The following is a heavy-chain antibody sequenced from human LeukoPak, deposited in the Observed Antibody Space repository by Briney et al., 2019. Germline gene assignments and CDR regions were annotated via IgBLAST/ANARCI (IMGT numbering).Heavy chain of an antibody. D-gene: IGHD2-2*01. V-gene: IGHV1-18*01. CDR1: GYTFSNFG. Sequence: ASVRVSCKTSGYTFSNFGINWVRQAPGQGLEWMAWISGNNDNPNYGQKFQGTFTVTTDSSTSTAYMELRNLRSDDTAVYYCARDGTSTDDYWGQGTLVTVSS. J-gene: IGHJ4*02. CDR3: ARDGTSTDDY. CDR2: ISGNNDNP.